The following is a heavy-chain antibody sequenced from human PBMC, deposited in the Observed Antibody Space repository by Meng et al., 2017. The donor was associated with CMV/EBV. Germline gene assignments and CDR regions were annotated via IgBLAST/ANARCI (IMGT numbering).Heavy chain of an antibody. J-gene: IGHJ4*02. V-gene: IGHV3-15*01. CDR3: ARGSWDYDFWSGQNGDY. Sequence: GGSLRLSCAASGFTFSNAWMSWVRQAPGKGLEWVGRIKSKTDGGTTDYAAPVKGRFTISRDNAKNSLYLQMNSLRAEDTAVYYCARGSWDYDFWSGQNGDYWGQGTLVTVSS. D-gene: IGHD3-3*01. CDR1: GFTFSNAW. CDR2: IKSKTDGGTT.